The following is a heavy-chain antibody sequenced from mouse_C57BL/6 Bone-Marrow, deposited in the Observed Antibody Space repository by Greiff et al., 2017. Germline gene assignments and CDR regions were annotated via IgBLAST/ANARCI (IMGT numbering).Heavy chain of an antibody. J-gene: IGHJ4*01. V-gene: IGHV1-85*01. CDR1: GYTFTSYD. D-gene: IGHD1-1*01. CDR2: IYPRDGST. Sequence: VQLLQSGPELVKPGASVKLSCKASGYTFTSYDINWVKQRPGQGLEWIGWIYPRDGSTKYNEKFKGKATLTVDTSSSTAYMELHILTSEDSAVDFCARGSFYEWYAIDYWGQGTSVTVAS. CDR3: ARGSFYEWYAIDY.